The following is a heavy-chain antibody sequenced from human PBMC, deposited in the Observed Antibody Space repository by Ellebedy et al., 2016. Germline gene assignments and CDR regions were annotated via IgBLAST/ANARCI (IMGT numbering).Heavy chain of an antibody. CDR3: ARVDTAMATDY. D-gene: IGHD5-18*01. CDR1: GGSISTSH. J-gene: IGHJ4*02. CDR2: IYYSGST. V-gene: IGHV4-59*01. Sequence: SETLSLTXAVSGGSISTSHLSLIRQHPGKGLQWIGYIYYSGSTNYNPSLKSRVTISVDTSKNQFSLKLSSVTAADTAVYYCARVDTAMATDYWGQGTLVTVSS.